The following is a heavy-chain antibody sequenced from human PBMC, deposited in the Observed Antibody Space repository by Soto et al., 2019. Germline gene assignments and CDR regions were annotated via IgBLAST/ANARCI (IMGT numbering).Heavy chain of an antibody. CDR1: GYRFTAYY. Sequence: ASVKVSCKASGYRFTAYYIHWVRQAPGQGLEWMGRMNLDTGGTTYAQKFQGRVTMTRDTSISTAYMEVSSVKSGDTAMYFCARDGNFAFRGYSFAFDFWGQGTLVTVSS. J-gene: IGHJ4*02. V-gene: IGHV1-2*06. CDR2: MNLDTGGT. D-gene: IGHD5-18*01. CDR3: ARDGNFAFRGYSFAFDF.